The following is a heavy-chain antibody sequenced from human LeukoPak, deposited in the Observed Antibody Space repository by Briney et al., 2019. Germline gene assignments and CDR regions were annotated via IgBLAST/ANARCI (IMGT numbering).Heavy chain of an antibody. J-gene: IGHJ4*02. CDR1: GFTFSSYA. Sequence: GGSLRLSCAASGFTFSSYAMSWVRQAPGKGLEWVANIKQDGSENYYVDSVKGRFTISRDNAKNSLYLQMNSLRAEDTAVYYCARVSPTIFGVVIGPEDEPFDHWGQGTLVTVSS. V-gene: IGHV3-7*01. CDR3: ARVSPTIFGVVIGPEDEPFDH. D-gene: IGHD3-3*01. CDR2: IKQDGSEN.